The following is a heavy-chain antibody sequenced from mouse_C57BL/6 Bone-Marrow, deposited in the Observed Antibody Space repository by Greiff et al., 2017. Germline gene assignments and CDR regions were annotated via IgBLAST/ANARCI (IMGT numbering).Heavy chain of an antibody. Sequence: EVQLQQSVAELVRPGASVKLSCTASGFNIKNTYMHWVKQRPEQGLEWIGRIDPDNGNTKYAPKFKGKATITADTSSNTAYLQLSSLPSEDTAADYCARTSPSVGSYYDLDYWGQGTSVTVSS. CDR1: GFNIKNTY. V-gene: IGHV14-3*01. D-gene: IGHD1-1*02. J-gene: IGHJ4*01. CDR2: IDPDNGNT. CDR3: ARTSPSVGSYYDLDY.